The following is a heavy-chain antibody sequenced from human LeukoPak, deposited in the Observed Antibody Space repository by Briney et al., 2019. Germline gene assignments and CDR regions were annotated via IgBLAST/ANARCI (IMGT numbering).Heavy chain of an antibody. CDR3: ARSYSSGWSDY. J-gene: IGHJ4*02. CDR2: IYPSGST. V-gene: IGHV4-4*09. CDR1: GVSISSYY. Sequence: SETLSLTCTVSGVSISSYYWSWIRQPPGKGLEWIGYIYPSGSTNYNPSLKSRATMSVDTSRNQFSLKLSSVTAADTAVYYCARSYSSGWSDYWGQGTLVTVSS. D-gene: IGHD6-19*01.